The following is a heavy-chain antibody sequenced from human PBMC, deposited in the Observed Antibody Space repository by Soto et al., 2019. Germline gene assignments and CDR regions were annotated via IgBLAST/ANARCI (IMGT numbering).Heavy chain of an antibody. CDR1: GFTFSSYS. CDR2: ISSSSSYI. Sequence: GGSLRLSCAASGFTFSSYSMNWVRQAPGKGLEWVSSISSSSSYIYYADSVKGRFTISRDNAKNSLYLQMNSLRAEDTAVYYCARDKTLNGRSGGSCYPPDYWGQGTLVTVSS. CDR3: ARDKTLNGRSGGSCYPPDY. J-gene: IGHJ4*02. D-gene: IGHD2-15*01. V-gene: IGHV3-21*01.